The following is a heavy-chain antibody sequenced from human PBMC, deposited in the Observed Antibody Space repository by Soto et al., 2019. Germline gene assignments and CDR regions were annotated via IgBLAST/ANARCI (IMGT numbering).Heavy chain of an antibody. CDR2: ISRSSSYI. D-gene: IGHD6-13*01. CDR1: GFTFSSYS. Sequence: EVQLVESGGGLVKPGGSLRLSCAASGFTFSSYSMNWVRQAPGKGLEWVSSISRSSSYIYYADSVKGRFTISRDNAKNSRYLQMNSLRAEDTAVYYCARERLDSSSWYVVTYYYYYYGMDVWVQGTTVTVSS. CDR3: ARERLDSSSWYVVTYYYYYYGMDV. J-gene: IGHJ6*02. V-gene: IGHV3-21*01.